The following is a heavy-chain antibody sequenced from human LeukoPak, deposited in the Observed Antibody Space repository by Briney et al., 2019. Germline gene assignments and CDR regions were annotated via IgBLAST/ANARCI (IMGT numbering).Heavy chain of an antibody. CDR1: GFTFNTYS. V-gene: IGHV3-48*04. Sequence: GGSLRLSCAVSGFTFNTYSMNWVRQAPGKGLEWVSYISSSSDTIYYADSVKGRFTISRDNAKNSLYLQMNSLRAEDTAVYYCARDTRGESDYWGQGTLVTVSS. J-gene: IGHJ4*02. D-gene: IGHD2-2*01. CDR3: ARDTRGESDY. CDR2: ISSSSDTI.